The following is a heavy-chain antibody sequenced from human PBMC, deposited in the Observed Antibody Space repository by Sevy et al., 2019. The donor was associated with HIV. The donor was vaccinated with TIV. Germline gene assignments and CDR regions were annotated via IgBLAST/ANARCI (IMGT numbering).Heavy chain of an antibody. CDR2: IYSGGST. CDR3: ARTGRDGYNPHDYYYYYMDV. Sequence: GGSLRLSCAASGFTVSSNYMSWVRQAPGKGLEWVSVIYSGGSTYYADSVKGRFTISRDNSKNTLYLQMNSLRAEDTAVYYCARTGRDGYNPHDYYYYYMDVWGKGTTVTVSS. J-gene: IGHJ6*03. V-gene: IGHV3-53*01. D-gene: IGHD5-12*01. CDR1: GFTVSSNY.